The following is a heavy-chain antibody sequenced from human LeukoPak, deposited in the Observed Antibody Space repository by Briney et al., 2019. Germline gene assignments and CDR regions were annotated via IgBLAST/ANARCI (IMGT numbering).Heavy chain of an antibody. CDR2: IDTAGYT. Sequence: GGSLRLSCAASGFTFSSYDMHWVRQATGKGLEWVSAIDTAGYTYYPGSVKGRFTISRDNAKNSLYLQMNSLRAEDTAVYYCARDRGGWLPTQRAFDIWGQGTMVTVSS. J-gene: IGHJ3*02. V-gene: IGHV3-13*01. CDR3: ARDRGGWLPTQRAFDI. D-gene: IGHD6-19*01. CDR1: GFTFSSYD.